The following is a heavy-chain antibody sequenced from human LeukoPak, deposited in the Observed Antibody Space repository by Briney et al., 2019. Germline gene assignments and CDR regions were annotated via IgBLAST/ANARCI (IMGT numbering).Heavy chain of an antibody. D-gene: IGHD3-10*01. CDR3: ARDGIGELLGPYAY. J-gene: IGHJ4*02. V-gene: IGHV3-30*04. CDR2: ISYDGSNK. Sequence: PGRSLRLSCAASGFTFSSYAMHWVRQAPGKGLEWVAVISYDGSNKYYADSVKGRFTISRDNSKNTLYLQMNSLRAEDTAVYYCARDGIGELLGPYAYWGQGTLVTVSS. CDR1: GFTFSSYA.